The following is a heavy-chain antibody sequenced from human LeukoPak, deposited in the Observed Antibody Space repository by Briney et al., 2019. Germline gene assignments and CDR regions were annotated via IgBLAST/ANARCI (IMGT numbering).Heavy chain of an antibody. CDR2: INPNSGGT. Sequence: ASVKVSRKASGYTFTTYYIHWVRQAPGQGLEWMGRINPNSGGTIYAQKFQGRVTMTTDRSITTAYMELSSLRSDDTAFYCCARMHYYYDRSYYTLDYWGQGTLVTVSS. CDR1: GYTFTTYY. D-gene: IGHD3-22*01. J-gene: IGHJ4*02. V-gene: IGHV1-2*06. CDR3: ARMHYYYDRSYYTLDY.